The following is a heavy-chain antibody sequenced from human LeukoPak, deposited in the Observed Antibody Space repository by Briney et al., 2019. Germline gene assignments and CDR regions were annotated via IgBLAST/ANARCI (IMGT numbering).Heavy chain of an antibody. Sequence: ASVKVSCKASGYTFTSYYMHWVRQAPGQGLEWMGIINPSGGSTSYAQKFQGRVTMTRDTSTSTVCMELSSLRSEDTAVYYCAKYRIPNYYGMDVWGQGTTVTVSS. V-gene: IGHV1-46*01. CDR1: GYTFTSYY. J-gene: IGHJ6*02. CDR3: AKYRIPNYYGMDV. D-gene: IGHD2-21*01. CDR2: INPSGGST.